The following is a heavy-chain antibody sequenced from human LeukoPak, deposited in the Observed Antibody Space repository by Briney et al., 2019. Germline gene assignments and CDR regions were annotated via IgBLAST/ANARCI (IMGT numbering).Heavy chain of an antibody. V-gene: IGHV4-30-2*01. CDR3: ARLENWFDP. CDR2: IYLSGNT. CDR1: GGSISSGDSA. J-gene: IGHJ5*02. Sequence: SQTLSLTCAVSGGSISSGDSAWSWIRQPPGKGLEWIGSIYLSGNTYYKASLESRVTISLDRSKNHFSLRLSSVTAADTAVYFCARLENWFDPWGQGILVTVSS.